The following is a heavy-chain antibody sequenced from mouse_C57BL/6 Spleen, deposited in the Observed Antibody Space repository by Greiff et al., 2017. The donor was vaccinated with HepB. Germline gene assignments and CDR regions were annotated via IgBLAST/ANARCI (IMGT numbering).Heavy chain of an antibody. Sequence: QVQLQQSGAELMKPGDSVKLSCKATGYTFTGYWIEWVKQRPGHGLEWIGEILPGSGSTNYNEKFKGKATFTADTASNTAYMQLSSLTTEDSAIYYCARRRIYYYGSSRGAMDYWGQGTSVTVSS. CDR3: ARRRIYYYGSSRGAMDY. D-gene: IGHD1-1*01. CDR1: GYTFTGYW. CDR2: ILPGSGST. J-gene: IGHJ4*01. V-gene: IGHV1-9*01.